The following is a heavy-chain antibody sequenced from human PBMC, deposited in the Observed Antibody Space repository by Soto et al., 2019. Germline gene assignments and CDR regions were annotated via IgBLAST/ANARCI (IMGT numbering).Heavy chain of an antibody. D-gene: IGHD3-10*01. CDR1: GGSISSSSYY. J-gene: IGHJ6*02. V-gene: IGHV4-39*01. CDR3: ARHLGSGSYYNFPFYYYGMDV. Sequence: SETLSLTCTVSGGSISSSSYYWGWIRQPPGRGLEWIGSIYYSGSTYYNPSLKSRVTISVDTSKNQFSLKLSSVTAADTAVYYCARHLGSGSYYNFPFYYYGMDVWGQGTTVTVSS. CDR2: IYYSGST.